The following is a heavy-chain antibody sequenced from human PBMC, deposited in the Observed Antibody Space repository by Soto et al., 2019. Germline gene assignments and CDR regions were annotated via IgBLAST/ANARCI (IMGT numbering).Heavy chain of an antibody. J-gene: IGHJ6*02. CDR1: GYSFVNYD. D-gene: IGHD3-16*01. Sequence: QVQLVQSGDEVKKPRASVKVSCKASGYSFVNYDIAWVREAPGQGIEWMGWISPYTGNTHSASKVQGRLTMTTDTSTSTAYMDLGSLTSDDTAVYYCVMVDNYVTPTPQDVWGQGTTVTVSS. CDR2: ISPYTGNT. CDR3: VMVDNYVTPTPQDV. V-gene: IGHV1-18*01.